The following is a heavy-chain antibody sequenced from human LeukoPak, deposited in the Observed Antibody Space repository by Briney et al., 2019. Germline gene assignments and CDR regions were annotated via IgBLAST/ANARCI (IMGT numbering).Heavy chain of an antibody. D-gene: IGHD2-2*01. V-gene: IGHV4-4*07. J-gene: IGHJ6*03. CDR3: ARDIVVVPATRAYYYYYYYMDV. CDR1: GGSISSYY. CDR2: IYTSGST. Sequence: SETLSLTCTVSGGSISSYYWSWIRQPAGKGLEWIGRIYTSGSTNYNPSLKSRVTMSVDTSKNQFSLKLSSVTAADTAVYYCARDIVVVPATRAYYYYYYYMDVWGKGTTVTVSS.